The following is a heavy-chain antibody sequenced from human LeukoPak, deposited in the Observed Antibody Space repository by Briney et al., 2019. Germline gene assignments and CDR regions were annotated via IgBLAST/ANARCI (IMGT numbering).Heavy chain of an antibody. CDR1: GFTFSDYG. D-gene: IGHD2-15*01. CDR2: IRNDGSYE. CDR3: AKGGSPSHNWFNS. V-gene: IGHV3-30*02. J-gene: IGHJ5*01. Sequence: GGSLRLSCAASGFTFSDYGMHWVRQAPGKGLEGVAFIRNDGSYEYYPDSAKGRFTISRDNSRNALFLQMNSLRAEDTAVYYCAKGGSPSHNWFNSWGQGTLVTVSS.